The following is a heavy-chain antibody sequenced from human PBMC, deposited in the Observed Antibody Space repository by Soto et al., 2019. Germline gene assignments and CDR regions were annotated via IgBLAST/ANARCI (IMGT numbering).Heavy chain of an antibody. CDR3: ARAMGDSRYCYYAMDV. J-gene: IGHJ6*02. D-gene: IGHD2-15*01. Sequence: GGSLRLSCAASGFTFSSYSMNWVRQAPGKGLEWVSSISSSSSYIYYADSVKGRFTISSDNAKNSLYLQMHRLRTEDTAMDYYARAMGDSRYCYYAMDVWGQGTTVTVSS. CDR1: GFTFSSYS. V-gene: IGHV3-21*01. CDR2: ISSSSSYI.